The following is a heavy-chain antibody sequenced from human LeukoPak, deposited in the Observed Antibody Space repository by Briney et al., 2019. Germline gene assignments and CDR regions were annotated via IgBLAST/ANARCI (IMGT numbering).Heavy chain of an antibody. CDR2: IKQDGSEK. D-gene: IGHD3-10*01. CDR1: GFTFSSYW. J-gene: IGHJ4*02. Sequence: GGSLRLSCAASGFTFSSYWMSWVRQAPGKGLEWVASIKQDGSEKYYVDSVKGRFTISRDNAKNSLYLQMNGLRAEDTAVYYCARDLGSGDYFDYWGQGTLVTVSS. V-gene: IGHV3-7*01. CDR3: ARDLGSGDYFDY.